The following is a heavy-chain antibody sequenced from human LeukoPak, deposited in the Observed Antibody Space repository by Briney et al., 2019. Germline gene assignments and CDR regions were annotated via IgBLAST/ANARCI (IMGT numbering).Heavy chain of an antibody. D-gene: IGHD3-3*01. V-gene: IGHV1-2*02. J-gene: IGHJ5*02. CDR3: ARYIEYYDFWSGSDAWFDP. Sequence: GASVKVSCKASGYTFTGYYMHWVRRAPGQGLEWMGWINPNSGGTNYAQKFQGGVTMTRDTSISTAYMELSRLRSDDTAVYYCARYIEYYDFWSGSDAWFDPWGQGTLVTVSS. CDR1: GYTFTGYY. CDR2: INPNSGGT.